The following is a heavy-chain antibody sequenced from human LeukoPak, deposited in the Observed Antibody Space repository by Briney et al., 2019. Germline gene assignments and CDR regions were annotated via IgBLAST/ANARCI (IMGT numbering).Heavy chain of an antibody. J-gene: IGHJ6*03. CDR1: GGTFSSYA. Sequence: ASVKVSCKASGGTFSSYAISWVRQPPGQGLEWMGGIIPIFGTANYAQKFQGRVTITTDESTSTAYMELSSLRSEDTAVYYCARSAGYCSSTSCTSTWYCYYYYMDVWGKGTTVTVSS. D-gene: IGHD2-2*01. V-gene: IGHV1-69*05. CDR2: IIPIFGTA. CDR3: ARSAGYCSSTSCTSTWYCYYYYMDV.